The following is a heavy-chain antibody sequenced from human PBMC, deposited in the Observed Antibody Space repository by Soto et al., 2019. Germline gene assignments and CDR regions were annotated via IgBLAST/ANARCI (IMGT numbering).Heavy chain of an antibody. CDR1: GGTFSSYA. J-gene: IGHJ2*01. V-gene: IGHV1-69*01. CDR2: IIPIFGTA. D-gene: IGHD6-19*01. Sequence: QVQLVQSGAEVKKPGSSVKVSCKASGGTFSSYAISWVRQAPGQGLEWMGGIIPIFGTANYAQKFQGRVAITADESTSTAYMELSSLRSEDTAVYYCAESIAVAGTGYWYFDLWGRGTLVTVSS. CDR3: AESIAVAGTGYWYFDL.